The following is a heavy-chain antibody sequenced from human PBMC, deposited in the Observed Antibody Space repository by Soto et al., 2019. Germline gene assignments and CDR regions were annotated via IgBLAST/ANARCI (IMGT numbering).Heavy chain of an antibody. Sequence: SETLSLTCTVSGGSISSSSYYWGWIRQPPGKGLEWIGSIYYSGSTYYNPSLKSRVTISVDTSKNQFSLKLSSVTAADTAVYYCARRPLFGGYDETFDYWGQGTLVTVSS. CDR1: GGSISSSSYY. CDR2: IYYSGST. J-gene: IGHJ4*02. D-gene: IGHD5-12*01. CDR3: ARRPLFGGYDETFDY. V-gene: IGHV4-39*01.